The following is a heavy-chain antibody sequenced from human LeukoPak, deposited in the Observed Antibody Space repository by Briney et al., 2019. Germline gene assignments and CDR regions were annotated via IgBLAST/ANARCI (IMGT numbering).Heavy chain of an antibody. V-gene: IGHV3-21*01. CDR3: ARDFLEWLPYS. CDR2: ITSGSNYM. J-gene: IGHJ4*02. CDR1: GFTFSSYW. Sequence: PGGSLRLSCAASGFTFSSYWMHWVRQAPGKGLEWVSSITSGSNYMYYADSVKGRFTISRDNAKNSLYLQMNSLRAEDTAVYYCARDFLEWLPYSWGQGTLVTVSS. D-gene: IGHD3-3*01.